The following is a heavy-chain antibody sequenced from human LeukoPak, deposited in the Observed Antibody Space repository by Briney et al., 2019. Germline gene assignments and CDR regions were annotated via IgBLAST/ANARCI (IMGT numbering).Heavy chain of an antibody. D-gene: IGHD3-22*01. V-gene: IGHV3-30*02. Sequence: HTGGPLRLSCAASGFTFSSYGMHWVRQAPGKGLEWVAFIRYDGSNKYYADSVKGRFTISRDNSKNTLYLQMNSLRAEDTAVYYCAKDYYDSSGYYWSWGQGTLVTVSS. CDR2: IRYDGSNK. CDR1: GFTFSSYG. J-gene: IGHJ5*02. CDR3: AKDYYDSSGYYWS.